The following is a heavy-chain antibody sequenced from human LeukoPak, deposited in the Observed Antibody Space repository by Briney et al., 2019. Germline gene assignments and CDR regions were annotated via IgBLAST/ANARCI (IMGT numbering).Heavy chain of an antibody. V-gene: IGHV3-30*02. CDR1: GFTFSGCG. Sequence: GGSLRLSCAASGFTFSGCGMHWVRQAPGKGLEWVAFIWYDGRDKYYADSVKGEFTISRDNSKNTLYLQMNSLRAEDTAVYYCAKDPYSYGSYFDYWGQGTLVTVSS. D-gene: IGHD5-18*01. CDR2: IWYDGRDK. J-gene: IGHJ4*02. CDR3: AKDPYSYGSYFDY.